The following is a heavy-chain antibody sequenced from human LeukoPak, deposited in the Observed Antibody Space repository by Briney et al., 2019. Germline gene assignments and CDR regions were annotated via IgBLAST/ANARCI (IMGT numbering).Heavy chain of an antibody. CDR2: IYYSGST. D-gene: IGHD6-13*01. V-gene: IGHV4-39*01. CDR3: ARRARATAGGDYFDY. Sequence: SETLSLTCTVSGGSITTSSYYWGWIREPPGKGLEWIGIIYYSGSTYYNPSLKGRVTISVDTSKNQFSLKLSSVTAADTAVYYCARRARATAGGDYFDYWGQGTLVTVSS. CDR1: GGSITTSSYY. J-gene: IGHJ4*02.